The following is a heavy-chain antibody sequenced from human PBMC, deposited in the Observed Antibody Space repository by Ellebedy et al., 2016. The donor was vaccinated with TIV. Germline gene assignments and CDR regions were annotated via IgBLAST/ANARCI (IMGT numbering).Heavy chain of an antibody. CDR2: IKSTTDGGTT. V-gene: IGHV3-15*01. CDR1: GFTFSNAW. CDR3: ATFKISSRGGVLREDY. D-gene: IGHD2-8*02. J-gene: IGHJ4*02. Sequence: PGGSLRLSCAASGFTFSNAWMTRVRQAPGKGLEWVGRIKSTTDGGTTDYTSPVKGRFTISRDDSKNSLYLQMNSLKTEDTGVYYCATFKISSRGGVLREDYWGRGTLVTVSS.